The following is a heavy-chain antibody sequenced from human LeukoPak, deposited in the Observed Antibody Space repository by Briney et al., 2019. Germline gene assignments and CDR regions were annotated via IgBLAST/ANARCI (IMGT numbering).Heavy chain of an antibody. CDR1: GGSISSSSYY. CDR2: IYYSGST. Sequence: PSETLSLTCTVSGGSISSSSYYWGWIRQPPGKGLEWIGSIYYSGSTYYNPSLKSRVTISVDTSKNQLSLKLSSVTAADTAVYYCARLLGYCSSTSCRIYFDYWGQGTLVTVSS. V-gene: IGHV4-39*01. D-gene: IGHD2-2*01. J-gene: IGHJ4*02. CDR3: ARLLGYCSSTSCRIYFDY.